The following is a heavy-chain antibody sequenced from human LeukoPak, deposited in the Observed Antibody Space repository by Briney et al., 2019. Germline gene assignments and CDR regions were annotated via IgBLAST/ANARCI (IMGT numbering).Heavy chain of an antibody. D-gene: IGHD3-22*01. CDR1: GFTFSDYY. Sequence: PGGSLRLSCAASGFTFSDYYMSWIRQAPGKGLEWVSYISSSGSTIYYADSVKGRFTISRDNAKNSLYLQMNSLRAEDTAVYYCASNPDYYDSRQYDYWGQGTLVTVSS. CDR2: ISSSGSTI. CDR3: ASNPDYYDSRQYDY. V-gene: IGHV3-11*04. J-gene: IGHJ4*02.